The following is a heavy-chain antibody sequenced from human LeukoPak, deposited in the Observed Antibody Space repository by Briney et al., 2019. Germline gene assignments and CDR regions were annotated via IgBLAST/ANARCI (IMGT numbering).Heavy chain of an antibody. CDR3: ARDYYDNSGYWASDAFDI. J-gene: IGHJ3*02. V-gene: IGHV1-2*02. D-gene: IGHD3-22*01. CDR1: GYTFTGYY. Sequence: ASVKVSCKASGYTFTGYYMHWVRQAPGQGLEWMGWINPNSGGTNYAQKFQGRVTMTRDTSISTAYMELSRLRSDDTAVYYCARDYYDNSGYWASDAFDIWGQGTMVTVSS. CDR2: INPNSGGT.